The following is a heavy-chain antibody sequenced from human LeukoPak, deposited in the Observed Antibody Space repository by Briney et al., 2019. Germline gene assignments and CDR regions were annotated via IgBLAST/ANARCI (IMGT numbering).Heavy chain of an antibody. J-gene: IGHJ4*02. V-gene: IGHV4-59*01. CDR3: AILPYYDSSYDY. D-gene: IGHD3-22*01. CDR2: ISYRGTT. Sequence: SETLSLTCTVSGASIGDYFWSWIRQSPGKGLEWIGYISYRGTTIYNPSLKSRVTISVDTSKNHLSLRLSTVTAADTAVYYCAILPYYDSSYDYWGQGTLVTVSS. CDR1: GASIGDYF.